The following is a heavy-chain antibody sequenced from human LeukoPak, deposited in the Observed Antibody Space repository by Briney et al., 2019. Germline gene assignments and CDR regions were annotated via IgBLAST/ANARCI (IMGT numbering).Heavy chain of an antibody. V-gene: IGHV4-4*02. CDR2: IFHSGST. D-gene: IGHD3-9*01. J-gene: IGHJ4*02. Sequence: PSGTLSLTCAVSGGSISSSTWWTWVRLPPGKGLEWIGEIFHSGSTNLNPSLKSRLSMSVDESKHEFSLKLTSVTAADTAVYYCASGGLVSRYLDHWGQGTLVSVSS. CDR3: ASGGLVSRYLDH. CDR1: GGSISSSTW.